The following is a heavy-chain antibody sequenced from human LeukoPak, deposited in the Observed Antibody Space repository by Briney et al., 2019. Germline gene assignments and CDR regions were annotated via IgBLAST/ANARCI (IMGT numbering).Heavy chain of an antibody. V-gene: IGHV3-53*01. D-gene: IGHD1-14*01. CDR1: GFTVITND. J-gene: IGHJ4*02. CDR2: LYSDGNT. Sequence: GGSLRLSCAASGFTVITNDMTWVRQAPGTGLEWVSVLYSDGNTKYADSVQGRFTISRDNSKNTLYLEMNSLSPDDTAVYYCARGVEPLAANTLAYWGQGTLVTVSS. CDR3: ARGVEPLAANTLAY.